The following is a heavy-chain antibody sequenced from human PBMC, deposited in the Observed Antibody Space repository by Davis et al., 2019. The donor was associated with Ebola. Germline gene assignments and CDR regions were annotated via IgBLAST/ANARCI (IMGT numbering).Heavy chain of an antibody. V-gene: IGHV5-51*01. D-gene: IGHD5-18*01. CDR2: IYLGDTET. J-gene: IGHJ4*02. CDR1: GYSITTYW. CDR3: ARQDTAMVSHFDY. Sequence: GASLMFSCNASGYSITTYWIGWVRQMPGKGLEWMGIIYLGDTETRYSPSFQGQVTSSADKSISTAYLQWGSLTASDTAMYYCARQDTAMVSHFDYWGQGTLVTVSS.